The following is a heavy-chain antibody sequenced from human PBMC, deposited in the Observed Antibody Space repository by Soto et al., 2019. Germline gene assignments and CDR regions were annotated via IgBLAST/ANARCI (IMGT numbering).Heavy chain of an antibody. CDR3: SADRPDIGVGWWV. J-gene: IGHJ6*02. CDR2: IVVASGQT. D-gene: IGHD2-15*01. Sequence: SVKVSCKASGSGFISSGIQWVRQAHGQRLEWIGWIVVASGQTNYAQNFRGRVAITRDTSTATAYIELTGLTSEDTAVYFCSADRPDIGVGWWVWGQGTTVTVSS. V-gene: IGHV1-58*02. CDR1: GSGFISSG.